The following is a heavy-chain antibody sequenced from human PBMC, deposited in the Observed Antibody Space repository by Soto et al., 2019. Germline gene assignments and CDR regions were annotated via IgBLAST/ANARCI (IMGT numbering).Heavy chain of an antibody. J-gene: IGHJ4*02. V-gene: IGHV3-30-3*01. CDR1: GFTFSSYA. Sequence: QPGGSLRLACAASGFTFSSYAMHWVRQAPGKGLEWVAVISYDGSNKYYADSVKGRFTISRDNAKTSLYLQMDSLRNEDTAVYYCARFFGSGFDYWGQGTLVTVSS. CDR3: ARFFGSGFDY. D-gene: IGHD6-19*01. CDR2: ISYDGSNK.